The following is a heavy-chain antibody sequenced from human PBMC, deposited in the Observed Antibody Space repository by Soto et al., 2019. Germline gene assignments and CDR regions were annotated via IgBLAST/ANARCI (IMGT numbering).Heavy chain of an antibody. CDR1: GVTFSSYA. Sequence: ASVKVSCKASGVTFSSYAISWVRQAPVQGLEWMGWISAYNGNTNYAQKLQGRVTMTTDTSTSTAYMELRSLRSDDTAVYYCASPSYDILTGYSGDDAFDIWGQGTMVTVSS. V-gene: IGHV1-18*01. J-gene: IGHJ3*02. CDR2: ISAYNGNT. D-gene: IGHD3-9*01. CDR3: ASPSYDILTGYSGDDAFDI.